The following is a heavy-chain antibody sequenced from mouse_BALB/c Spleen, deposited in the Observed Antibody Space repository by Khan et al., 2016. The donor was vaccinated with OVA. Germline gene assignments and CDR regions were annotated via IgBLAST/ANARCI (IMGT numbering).Heavy chain of an antibody. Sequence: VQLKQSGADFVKPGASVKLSCTATGFNIKDTYMHWINQRPQQGLVWIGRIDPANGDVRYDPKFQDKATIAADASSNTAYLQLSSLTSEDTAFYYCYRGAYSGLFAYWGQGTLVTVSA. V-gene: IGHV14-3*02. CDR3: YRGAYSGLFAY. J-gene: IGHJ3*01. CDR2: IDPANGDV. D-gene: IGHD2-10*01. CDR1: GFNIKDTY.